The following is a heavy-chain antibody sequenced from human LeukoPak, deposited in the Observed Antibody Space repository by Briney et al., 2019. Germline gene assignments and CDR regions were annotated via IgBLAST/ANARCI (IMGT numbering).Heavy chain of an antibody. V-gene: IGHV3-11*04. CDR2: ISSSDNTI. J-gene: IGHJ5*02. Sequence: GGSLRLSCAASGFTFSSSAMSWIRQAPGKGLEWVSSISSSDNTIYYTDSVKGRFAISRDNAKNSLYLQMKSLRAEDTAVYYCARGFYTYDQWGQGTLVTVSS. D-gene: IGHD5-24*01. CDR3: ARGFYTYDQ. CDR1: GFTFSSSA.